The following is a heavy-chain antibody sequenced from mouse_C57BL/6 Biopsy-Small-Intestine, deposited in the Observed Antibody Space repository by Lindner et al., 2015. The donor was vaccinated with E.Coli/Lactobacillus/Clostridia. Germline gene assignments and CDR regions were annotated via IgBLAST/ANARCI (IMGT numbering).Heavy chain of an antibody. CDR2: INPYNGDT. CDR3: ARCDYYGSIDV. CDR1: GYSFTGYF. V-gene: IGHV1-20*01. J-gene: IGHJ1*03. D-gene: IGHD1-1*01. Sequence: VQLQESGPELVKPGDSVKISCKASGYSFTGYFMNWVMQSHGKSLEWIGRINPYNGDTFYNQKFKGKATLTVDKSSSTAHMELRSLTSEDSAVYYCARCDYYGSIDVWGTGTTVTVSS.